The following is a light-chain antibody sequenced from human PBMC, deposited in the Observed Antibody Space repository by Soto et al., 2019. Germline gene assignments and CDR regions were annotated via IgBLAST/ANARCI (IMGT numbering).Light chain of an antibody. J-gene: IGKJ5*01. CDR3: QQYYGLPPLT. V-gene: IGKV1-33*01. CDR2: HAS. CDR1: QNITNN. Sequence: DIQMTHSPSSLSASIGDRVTITCXSSQNITNNVSWYQQKPGKAPNLLIYHASKLAKGVTSRFSGSGSGTDFSFIITSLQREDLATYYCQQYYGLPPLTFGQGTRLEFK.